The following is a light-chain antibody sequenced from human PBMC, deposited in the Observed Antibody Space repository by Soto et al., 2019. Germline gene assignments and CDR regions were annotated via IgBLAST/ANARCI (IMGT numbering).Light chain of an antibody. CDR1: QSISVW. J-gene: IGKJ1*01. V-gene: IGKV1-5*03. CDR2: KAS. CDR3: QQYNSYSPT. Sequence: DIQMTQSPSTLSASVGDRVTITCRASQSISVWLAWYQQKAGKAPNLLIYKASRLESGVPSRFSGSGSETEFTLTIIGLQPVDSSTYYCQQYNSYSPTVGQGTKVEVK.